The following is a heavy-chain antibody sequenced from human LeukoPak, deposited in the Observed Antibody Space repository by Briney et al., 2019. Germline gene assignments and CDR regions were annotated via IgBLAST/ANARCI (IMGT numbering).Heavy chain of an antibody. V-gene: IGHV3-7*01. Sequence: GGSLRLSCAASGFTFSRHWMTWVRQAPGKGLEWVASIHKDGSEEYYVDSVKGRFTIFRDNAESSLYLQMNSLRAEDTAVYYCARDSGVVTAIPFGAFDIWGQGTMVTVSS. CDR1: GFTFSRHW. D-gene: IGHD2-21*02. CDR3: ARDSGVVTAIPFGAFDI. J-gene: IGHJ3*02. CDR2: IHKDGSEE.